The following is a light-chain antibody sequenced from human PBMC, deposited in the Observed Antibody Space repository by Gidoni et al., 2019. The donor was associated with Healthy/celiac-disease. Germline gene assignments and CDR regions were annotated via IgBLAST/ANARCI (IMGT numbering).Light chain of an antibody. Sequence: EIVLTQSPGTLSLSPGERATLSCRASQSVSSSYLAWYQQKPGQAPRLLIYGASSRATGIPDRFSGSGSGTDFTLTISRLEPEDFAVYYCQQYGSSLRTFGQXTKLEIK. CDR2: GAS. J-gene: IGKJ2*01. V-gene: IGKV3-20*01. CDR3: QQYGSSLRT. CDR1: QSVSSSY.